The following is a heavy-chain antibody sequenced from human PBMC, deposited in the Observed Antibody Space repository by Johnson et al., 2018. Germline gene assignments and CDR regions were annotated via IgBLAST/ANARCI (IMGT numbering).Heavy chain of an antibody. CDR3: ARMYYYDSSGYSTPDAFDL. V-gene: IGHV1-46*01. D-gene: IGHD3-22*01. CDR2: INPSGGST. CDR1: GYTFTSYY. J-gene: IGHJ3*01. Sequence: QVQLVQSGAEVKKPGASVKVSCKASGYTFTSYYMHWVRQAPGQGLEWMGIINPSGGSTSYAQKFQGRVTMTRDTSTGTVYMELSSRRSEDTAVYYWARMYYYDSSGYSTPDAFDLWGQGTLVTVSS.